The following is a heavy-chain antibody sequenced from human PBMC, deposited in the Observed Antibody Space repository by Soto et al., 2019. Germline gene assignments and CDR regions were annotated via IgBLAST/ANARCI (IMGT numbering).Heavy chain of an antibody. CDR2: IWYDGSNK. Sequence: PGGSLRLSCAASGFTFSSYGMHWVRQAPGKGLEWVAVIWYDGSNKYYADSVKGRFTISRDNSKNTLYLQMNSLRAEDTAVYYCARDRLLVTMLGYYMDVWGKGTTVTVSS. D-gene: IGHD5-12*01. CDR1: GFTFSSYG. V-gene: IGHV3-33*01. CDR3: ARDRLLVTMLGYYMDV. J-gene: IGHJ6*03.